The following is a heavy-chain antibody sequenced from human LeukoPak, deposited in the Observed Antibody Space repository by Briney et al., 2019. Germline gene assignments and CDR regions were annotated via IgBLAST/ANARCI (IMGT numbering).Heavy chain of an antibody. CDR1: AGSISSYY. J-gene: IGHJ3*02. D-gene: IGHD7-27*01. CDR3: ARAPPWGAFDI. Sequence: SETLSLTCTVSAGSISSYYWSWIRQPPGQGLEWIGYIYYSVSTNYNPSLKSRVTISVDTSKNQFSLKLSSVTAADTAVYYCARAPPWGAFDIWGQGTMVTVSS. V-gene: IGHV4-59*01. CDR2: IYYSVST.